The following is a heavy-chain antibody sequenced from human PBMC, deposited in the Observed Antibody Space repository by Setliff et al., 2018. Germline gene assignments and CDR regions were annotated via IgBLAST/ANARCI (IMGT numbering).Heavy chain of an antibody. CDR2: MNPNSGNT. D-gene: IGHD3-3*01. CDR3: ARGGGQIHYDFWSGYFSDPQPNYYYYYMDV. CDR1: GYTFTSYD. Sequence: ASVKVSCKASGYTFTSYDIIWVRQATGQGLEWMGWMNPNSGNTGYAQKFQGRVTITRNTSISTAYMELSSLRSEDTAVYYCARGGGQIHYDFWSGYFSDPQPNYYYYYMDVWGKGTTVTVSS. J-gene: IGHJ6*03. V-gene: IGHV1-8*03.